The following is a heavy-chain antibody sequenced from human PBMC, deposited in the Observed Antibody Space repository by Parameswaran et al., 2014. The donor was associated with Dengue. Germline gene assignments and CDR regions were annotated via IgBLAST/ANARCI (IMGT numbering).Heavy chain of an antibody. J-gene: IGHJ4*02. D-gene: IGHD6-19*01. CDR3: ARGSSAWYGY. Sequence: WVRQAPGQGLEWMGWMNPNSGDTGYAQKFQGRVTITRDTSISTAYMVLSSLRSEDTAFYYCARGSSAWYGYWGQGTLVTVSS. V-gene: IGHV1-8*03. CDR2: MNPNSGDT.